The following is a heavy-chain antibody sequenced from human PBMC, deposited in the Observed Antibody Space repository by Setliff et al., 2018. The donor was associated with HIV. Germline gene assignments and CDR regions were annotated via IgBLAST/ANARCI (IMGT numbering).Heavy chain of an antibody. V-gene: IGHV4-4*07. CDR2: IFSSERT. CDR1: GGSMSNHY. Sequence: SETLSLTCTVSGGSMSNHYWSWIRQPAGKGLELIGRIFSSERTNYNPSLKSRVTLSVDTSKDQFSLKLTSVTAADTAVYYCARDVLGYDSTGRFDLWGRGTLVTVSS. J-gene: IGHJ2*01. CDR3: ARDVLGYDSTGRFDL. D-gene: IGHD3-22*01.